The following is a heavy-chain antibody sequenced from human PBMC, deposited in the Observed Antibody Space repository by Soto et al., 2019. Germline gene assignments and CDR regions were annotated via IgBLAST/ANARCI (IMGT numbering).Heavy chain of an antibody. CDR2: IIPIFGTA. V-gene: IGHV1-69*06. J-gene: IGHJ2*01. Sequence: QVELVQSGAEVKKPGSSVKVSCQASEDTFRNYAISWVRQAPGQGLEGMGGIIPIFGTANYAQRLQGRVTITADTSANTVYLELSSLRSEDTAVYYCASTKYDSSAYYYWYLGLWGRGTLVTVSS. CDR1: EDTFRNYA. D-gene: IGHD3-22*01. CDR3: ASTKYDSSAYYYWYLGL.